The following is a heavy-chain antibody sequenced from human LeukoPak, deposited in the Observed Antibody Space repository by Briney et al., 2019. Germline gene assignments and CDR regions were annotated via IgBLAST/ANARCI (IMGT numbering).Heavy chain of an antibody. V-gene: IGHV3-30*04. CDR2: IAHDETNR. CDR1: GFTFGSYA. Sequence: PVGSLRLSCAASGFTFGSYAMHWVRQAPGKGLEWVAVIAHDETNRFYADSVKGRFTISRDNSMNTLYLRMNSLRPEDTAVYFCARDLLPGAPDYFDYWGQGTLVTVSS. J-gene: IGHJ4*02. D-gene: IGHD2-2*01. CDR3: ARDLLPGAPDYFDY.